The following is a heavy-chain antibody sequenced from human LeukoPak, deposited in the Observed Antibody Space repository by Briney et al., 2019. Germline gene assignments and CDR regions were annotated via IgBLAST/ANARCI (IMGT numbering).Heavy chain of an antibody. CDR3: ARESSSGDAFDI. CDR1: GYTLTGYY. Sequence: ASVKVSCKASGYTLTGYYMHWVRQAPGQGLEWMGWINPNSGGTNYAQKFQGRVTMTRDTSISTAYMELSRLRSDDTAVYYCARESSSGDAFDIWGQGTMVTVSS. CDR2: INPNSGGT. D-gene: IGHD6-19*01. V-gene: IGHV1-2*02. J-gene: IGHJ3*02.